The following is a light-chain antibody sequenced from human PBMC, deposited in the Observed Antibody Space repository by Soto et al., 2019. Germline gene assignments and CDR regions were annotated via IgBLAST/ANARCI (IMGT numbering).Light chain of an antibody. V-gene: IGKV3-15*01. Sequence: EIVMTQSPDTLSVSPGERATFFCRASQSVSSTVVWYQQRPGQAPRRRSYGASTRATGIPARFSGSGSGTEFTLTISSLPSEDFAVYYCQQYNDWLTFGGGTKVDIK. CDR3: QQYNDWLT. CDR2: GAS. J-gene: IGKJ4*01. CDR1: QSVSST.